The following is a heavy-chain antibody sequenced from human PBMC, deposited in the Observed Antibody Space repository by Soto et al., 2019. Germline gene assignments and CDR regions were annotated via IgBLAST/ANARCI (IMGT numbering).Heavy chain of an antibody. Sequence: LRFTWRLCAGRPSKIDHYFTWIRQQPGKGPQWIGNIHFRGNTYYTPSLESRLTISIDTSKNQFSLRLTCVTAADTAAYYCAREGGSYDSGGFLIRGAFHSWDQGPLFTVSS. D-gene: IGHD3-22*01. CDR2: IHFRGNT. V-gene: IGHV4-31*02. J-gene: IGHJ3*01. CDR3: AREGGSYDSGGFLIRGAFHS. CDR1: AGRPSKIDHY.